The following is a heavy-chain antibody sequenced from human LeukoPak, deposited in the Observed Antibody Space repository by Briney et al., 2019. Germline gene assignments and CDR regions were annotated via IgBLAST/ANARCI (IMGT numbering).Heavy chain of an antibody. CDR1: GFTFSGYE. CDR3: ARDINWVGGY. D-gene: IGHD7-27*01. CDR2: ISSSDNTI. Sequence: GGSLRPSCAAPGFTFSGYEMNWVRQAPGKGLEWVSYISSSDNTIHYADSVKGRFTISRDNAKNSLYLQMNSLRAEDTAVYYCARDINWVGGYWGQGTLVTVSS. V-gene: IGHV3-48*03. J-gene: IGHJ4*02.